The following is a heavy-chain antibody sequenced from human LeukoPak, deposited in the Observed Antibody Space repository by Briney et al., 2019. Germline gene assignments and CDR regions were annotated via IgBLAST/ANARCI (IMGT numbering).Heavy chain of an antibody. CDR2: IGTAGDT. CDR3: AKERSGGWPFDY. Sequence: PGGSLRLSCAASGFTFSSYDMHWVRQATGKGLEWVSAIGTAGDTYYPGSVKGRFTISRENAKNSLYLQMNSLRAEDTAIYYCAKERSGGWPFDYWGQGTLVTVSS. D-gene: IGHD6-19*01. V-gene: IGHV3-13*01. J-gene: IGHJ4*02. CDR1: GFTFSSYD.